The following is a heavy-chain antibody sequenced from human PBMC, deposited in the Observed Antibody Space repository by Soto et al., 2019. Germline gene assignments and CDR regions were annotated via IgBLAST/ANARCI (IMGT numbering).Heavy chain of an antibody. CDR2: ISGSGGST. V-gene: IGHV3-23*01. CDR3: AKKSRGYSYGYSDY. D-gene: IGHD5-18*01. Sequence: EVQLLESGGGLVQPGGSLRLSCAASGFTFSSYAMSWVRQAPGKGLEWVSAISGSGGSTYYADSVKGRFTISRDNSKHTLYLQMNSLRAEDTAGYYCAKKSRGYSYGYSDYWGQGTLVTVSS. CDR1: GFTFSSYA. J-gene: IGHJ4*02.